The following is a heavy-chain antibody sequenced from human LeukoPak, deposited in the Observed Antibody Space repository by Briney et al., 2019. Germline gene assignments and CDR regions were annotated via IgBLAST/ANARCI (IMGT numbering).Heavy chain of an antibody. V-gene: IGHV3-30*03. D-gene: IGHD3-22*01. CDR1: GFTFSSSG. CDR3: ARDLYYDSSGYYTGSHFDY. J-gene: IGHJ4*02. Sequence: GRSLRLSCAASGFTFSSSGMHWVRQAPGKGLEWVAVISFDGRSKYYADSVKGRFTISRGNSKNTLYLQMNSLRAEDTAVYYCARDLYYDSSGYYTGSHFDYWGQGTLVTVSS. CDR2: ISFDGRSK.